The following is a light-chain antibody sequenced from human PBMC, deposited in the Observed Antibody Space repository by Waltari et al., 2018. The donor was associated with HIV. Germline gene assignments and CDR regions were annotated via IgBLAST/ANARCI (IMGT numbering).Light chain of an antibody. CDR2: RNT. J-gene: IGLJ3*02. Sequence: HSVLTQPPSASGTPGQRVTISCSGSSYNSGRNYVYWYQQLPGTAPKLLIYRNTQRPSGVPDRFSGSKSGTSAHLAIRGLRSEDEADYYCPAWDDRLSEVFGGGTKLTVL. CDR3: PAWDDRLSEV. CDR1: SYNSGRNY. V-gene: IGLV1-47*01.